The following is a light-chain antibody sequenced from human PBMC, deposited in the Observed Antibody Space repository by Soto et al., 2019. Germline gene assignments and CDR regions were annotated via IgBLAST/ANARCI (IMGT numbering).Light chain of an antibody. CDR3: QQYNNRPPWT. CDR1: QSVSSN. CDR2: GAS. J-gene: IGKJ1*01. V-gene: IGKV3-15*01. Sequence: EIVMTQSPATLSVSPGERATLSCRASQSVSSNLSWYQQKPGQAPRLLIYGASTRATGIPARFSGSGSGTEFTHTISSLPSEDFEVYYCQQYNNRPPWTFGQGTKVEIK.